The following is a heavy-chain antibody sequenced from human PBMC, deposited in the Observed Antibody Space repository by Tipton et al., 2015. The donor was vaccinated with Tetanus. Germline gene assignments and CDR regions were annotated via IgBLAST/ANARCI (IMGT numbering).Heavy chain of an antibody. CDR1: GGSISSYY. CDR2: IYYSGST. V-gene: IGHV4-59*01. J-gene: IGHJ6*02. Sequence: TLSLTCTVSGGSISSYYWSWIRQPPGKGLEWIGYIYYSGSTNYNPSLKSRVTISVDTSKNQFSLKLSSVTAADTAVYYCARGRPSYYYYGMDVWGQGTTVTVSS. CDR3: ARGRPSYYYYGMDV.